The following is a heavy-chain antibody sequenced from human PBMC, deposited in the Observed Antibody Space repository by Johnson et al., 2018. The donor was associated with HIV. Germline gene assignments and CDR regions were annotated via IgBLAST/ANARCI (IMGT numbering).Heavy chain of an antibody. Sequence: VQLVESGGGWVQPGRSLRLSCAASGFTFDDYAMHWVRQVPGKGLEWVSGISWNSGSIGYADSVKGRLTISRDNAKNSLYLQMNSLRAEDTALYYCAKDMGSSWYDPWDAFDIWGQGTVVTVSS. V-gene: IGHV3-9*01. CDR3: AKDMGSSWYDPWDAFDI. CDR1: GFTFDDYA. CDR2: ISWNSGSI. J-gene: IGHJ3*02. D-gene: IGHD6-13*01.